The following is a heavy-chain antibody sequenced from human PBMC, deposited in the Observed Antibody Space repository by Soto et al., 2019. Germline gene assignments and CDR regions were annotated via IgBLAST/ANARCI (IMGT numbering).Heavy chain of an antibody. J-gene: IGHJ3*02. D-gene: IGHD3-22*01. CDR1: GYTFTSYY. V-gene: IGHV1-46*01. Sequence: GXSVKVSCKASGYTFTSYYMHLVRQAPGQGLEWMGIINPSGGSTSYAQKFQGRVTMTMDTSTSTVYMELSSLRSEDTAVYYCARDGYYDSSAPGSAFDIWGQGTMVTVSS. CDR3: ARDGYYDSSAPGSAFDI. CDR2: INPSGGST.